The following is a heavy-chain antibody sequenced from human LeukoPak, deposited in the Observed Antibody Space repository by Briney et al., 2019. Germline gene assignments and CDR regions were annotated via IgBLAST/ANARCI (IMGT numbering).Heavy chain of an antibody. Sequence: GGSLRLSCSASGFTFSSYGMHWVRQAPGKGLEWVAFIRYDGSDKYYADSVKGRFTISRDNSKNTLYLQMNSLRAEDTAVYYCATEPHQGYSTRDYWGQGTLVTVSS. CDR2: IRYDGSDK. CDR1: GFTFSSYG. J-gene: IGHJ4*02. V-gene: IGHV3-30*02. CDR3: ATEPHQGYSTRDY. D-gene: IGHD5-12*01.